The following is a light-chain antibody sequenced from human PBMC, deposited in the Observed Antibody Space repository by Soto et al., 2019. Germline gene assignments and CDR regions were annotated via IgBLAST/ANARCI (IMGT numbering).Light chain of an antibody. CDR3: HQYGKSPRT. V-gene: IGKV3-20*01. J-gene: IGKJ1*01. CDR2: GAF. CDR1: RSFASSY. Sequence: EIVLTQSPGTLSLSPGERATLSCRASRSFASSYLAWYHQEPGQAPRLLIYGAFNRATGIPDRFSGSGSGTDFTLSISRLEPGDFGVYFCHQYGKSPRTFGQGTKVDIK.